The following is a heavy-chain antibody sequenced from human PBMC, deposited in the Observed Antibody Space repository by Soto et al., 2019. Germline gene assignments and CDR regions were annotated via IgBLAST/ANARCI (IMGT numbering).Heavy chain of an antibody. J-gene: IGHJ6*02. CDR3: ARDPPKETYYYYYGMDV. V-gene: IGHV3-30-3*01. CDR1: GFTFSSYA. Sequence: QVQLVESGGGVVQPGRSLRLSCAASGFTFSSYAMHWVRQAPGKGLEWVAVISYDGSNKYYADSVKGRFTISRDNSKNTLYLQMNSLRAEDTAVYYCARDPPKETYYYYYGMDVWGQGTTVTVSS. CDR2: ISYDGSNK.